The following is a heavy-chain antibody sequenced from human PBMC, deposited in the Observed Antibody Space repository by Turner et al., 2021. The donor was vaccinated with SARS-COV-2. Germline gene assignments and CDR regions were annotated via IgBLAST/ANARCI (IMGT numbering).Heavy chain of an antibody. CDR3: ARRSEGYYGSGSHWFDP. D-gene: IGHD3-10*01. CDR1: GGSISSSPYY. CDR2: IYYSGST. V-gene: IGHV4-39*01. J-gene: IGHJ5*02. Sequence: QLKLQESGPGLVKPSETLSLTCTVSGGSISSSPYYWGWIRQPPGKGLEWIGGIYYSGSTYYNPSLKSRVTISVDTSKNQFSLKLSSVTAADTAVYYCARRSEGYYGSGSHWFDPWGQGTLVTVSS.